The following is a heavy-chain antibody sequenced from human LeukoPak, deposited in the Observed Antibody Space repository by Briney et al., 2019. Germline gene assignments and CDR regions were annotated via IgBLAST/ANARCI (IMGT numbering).Heavy chain of an antibody. J-gene: IGHJ4*02. CDR2: ISSSGSST. CDR3: ARGGGYCSGGSCYVGY. CDR1: GFTFSDYF. V-gene: IGHV3-11*04. D-gene: IGHD2-15*01. Sequence: GGSLRLSCAASGFTFSDYFMSWIRQAPGKGLEWVSYISSSGSSTYYADSVKGRFTISRDNAKNSLYLQMNSLRAEDTAVYYCARGGGYCSGGSCYVGYWGQGTLVTVSS.